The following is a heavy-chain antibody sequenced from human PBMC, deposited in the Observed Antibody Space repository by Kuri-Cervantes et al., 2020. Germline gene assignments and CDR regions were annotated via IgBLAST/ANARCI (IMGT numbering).Heavy chain of an antibody. D-gene: IGHD3-22*01. V-gene: IGHV3-30-3*01. CDR3: ARARDSSGLNTLDY. J-gene: IGHJ4*02. CDR2: ISYDGSNK. CDR1: GFTFSSYA. Sequence: LSLTCAASGFTFSSYAMHWVRQAPGKGLEWVAVISYDGSNKYYADSVKGRFTISRDNSKNTLYLQMNSLRDEDTAVYYCARARDSSGLNTLDYWGQGTLVTVSS.